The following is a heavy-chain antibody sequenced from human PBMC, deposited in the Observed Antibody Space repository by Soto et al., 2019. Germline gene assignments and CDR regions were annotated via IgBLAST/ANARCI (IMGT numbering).Heavy chain of an antibody. CDR2: VYYRGRS. J-gene: IGHJ4*02. V-gene: IGHV4-39*01. Sequence: SETLSLTCTVSGGSVTNSSYYWGWIRQSPGKGLEWIGGVYYRGRSYSKSSVKSRVTISVDTSKNRFSLSLNSVTASDTAVYFCVSQRTTVPTQAYFDYWGPGALVTVSS. D-gene: IGHD4-17*01. CDR3: VSQRTTVPTQAYFDY. CDR1: GGSVTNSSYY.